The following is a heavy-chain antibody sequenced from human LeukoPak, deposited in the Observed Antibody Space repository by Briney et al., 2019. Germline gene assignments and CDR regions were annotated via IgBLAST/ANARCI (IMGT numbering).Heavy chain of an antibody. CDR1: EFTFNNYG. Sequence: GGSLRLSCAASEFTFNNYGMNWVRQAPGKGLEWVSYISSSSSTTIYYADSVKGRFTISRDNAKNSLYLQMNSLRAEDTAVYYCAREVYFDYWGQGTLVIVSS. CDR2: ISSSSSTTI. V-gene: IGHV3-48*01. CDR3: AREVYFDY. J-gene: IGHJ4*02.